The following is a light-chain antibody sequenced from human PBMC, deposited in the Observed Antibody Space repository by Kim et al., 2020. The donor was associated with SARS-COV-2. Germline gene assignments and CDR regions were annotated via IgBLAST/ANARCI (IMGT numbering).Light chain of an antibody. Sequence: ASVGDGVPITCRASQSISGWLAWYQQRPGKPPNLLIYKASTLQSGVPSRFSGTRSGTEFTLTISSLQPDDFATYYCHHYTSYSEAFGQGTKVDIK. CDR3: HHYTSYSEA. CDR2: KAS. J-gene: IGKJ1*01. V-gene: IGKV1-5*03. CDR1: QSISGW.